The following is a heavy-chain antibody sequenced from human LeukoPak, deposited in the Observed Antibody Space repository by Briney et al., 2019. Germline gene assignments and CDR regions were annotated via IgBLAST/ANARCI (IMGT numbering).Heavy chain of an antibody. D-gene: IGHD3-10*01. V-gene: IGHV3-21*01. J-gene: IGHJ4*02. CDR3: ARLWFGESSPDY. Sequence: GGSLRLSCAASGFTFSSYSMNWVRQAPGKGLEWVSSISSSSSYIYYADSVKGRFTISRDNAKNSLYLQMNSLRAEDTAVYHCARLWFGESSPDYWGQGTLVTVSS. CDR2: ISSSSSYI. CDR1: GFTFSSYS.